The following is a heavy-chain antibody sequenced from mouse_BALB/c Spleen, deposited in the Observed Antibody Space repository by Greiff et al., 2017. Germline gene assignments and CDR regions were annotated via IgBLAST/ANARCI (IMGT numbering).Heavy chain of an antibody. D-gene: IGHD1-2*01. CDR2: ISSGSSTI. CDR1: GFTFSSFG. V-gene: IGHV5-17*02. Sequence: EVQLVESGGGLVQPGGSRKLSCAASGFTFSSFGMHWVRQAPEKGLEWVAYISSGSSTIYYADTVKGRFTISRDNPKNTLFLQMTSLRSEDTAMYYCARNRESYGYGYAMDYWGQGTSVTVSS. CDR3: ARNRESYGYGYAMDY. J-gene: IGHJ4*01.